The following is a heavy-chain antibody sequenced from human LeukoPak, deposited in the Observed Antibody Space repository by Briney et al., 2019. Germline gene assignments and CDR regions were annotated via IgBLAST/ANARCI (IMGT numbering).Heavy chain of an antibody. CDR3: AKQTTGYSGSGVDY. CDR2: IYSGGNT. Sequence: GGSLRLSCADTGFTVSSNHMSWVRQAPGKGLEWVAVIYSGGNTYYADSVKGRFTISRDNSKNTLYLQMNSLRAEDTAVYFCAKQTTGYSGSGVDYWGQGTLVTVSS. V-gene: IGHV3-53*05. J-gene: IGHJ4*02. CDR1: GFTVSSNH. D-gene: IGHD3-10*01.